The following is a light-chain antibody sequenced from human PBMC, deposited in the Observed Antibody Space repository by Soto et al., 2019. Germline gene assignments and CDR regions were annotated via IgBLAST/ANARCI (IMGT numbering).Light chain of an antibody. Sequence: VLTQSPATLSLSPGERATLSCRTSLSVSVYLAWYQRKPGQAPRLLISEASNGATGIPARFSGSGSGTDFVLTINRQEPEDFAVYYCQQYDGAPLPFGP. CDR2: EAS. V-gene: IGKV3-11*01. J-gene: IGKJ3*01. CDR3: QQYDGAPLP. CDR1: LSVSVY.